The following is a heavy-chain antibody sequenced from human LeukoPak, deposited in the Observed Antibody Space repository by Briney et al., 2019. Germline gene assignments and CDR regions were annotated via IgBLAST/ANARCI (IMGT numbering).Heavy chain of an antibody. CDR2: IYSGGST. CDR3: AAGTNYYYGMDV. D-gene: IGHD6-13*01. CDR1: GFTVSSNY. V-gene: IGHV3-66*01. Sequence: GGSLRVSCAASGFTVSSNYMSWVRQAPGKGLEGVAVIYSGGSTYYADYVKGRFTISRDNSKNTLYLQMNSLRAEDTAVYYGAAGTNYYYGMDVWGQGTMVTVSS. J-gene: IGHJ6*02.